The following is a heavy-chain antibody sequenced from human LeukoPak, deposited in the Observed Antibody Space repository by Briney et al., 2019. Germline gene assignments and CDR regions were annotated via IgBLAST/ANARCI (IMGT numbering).Heavy chain of an antibody. CDR1: GYIFSSYR. CDR3: ARQRFSSSSHFDY. Sequence: GESLKISCKGSGYIFSSYRIGWVRQMPGKGLEWMGIIYPGDSDTRYSPSFQGQVTISADKSISTVYLQWSSLKASDTAMYYCARQRFSSSSHFDYWGQGTLVTVSS. CDR2: IYPGDSDT. V-gene: IGHV5-51*01. J-gene: IGHJ4*02. D-gene: IGHD6-6*01.